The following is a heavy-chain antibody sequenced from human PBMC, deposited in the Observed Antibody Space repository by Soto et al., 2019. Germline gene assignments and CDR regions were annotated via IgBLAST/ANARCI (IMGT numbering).Heavy chain of an antibody. Sequence: QLQLQESGSGLVKPSQTLSLTCAVSGGSISSGGYSWSWIRQPPGKGLEWIGYIYHSGSTYYNPSIKSRVTISVDRSKNQFSLKMSSVTAADTAVYYCASVPGDFWSGYYSWFDTWGQRTLVTVSS. V-gene: IGHV4-30-2*01. J-gene: IGHJ5*02. D-gene: IGHD3-3*01. CDR2: IYHSGST. CDR1: GGSISSGGYS. CDR3: ASVPGDFWSGYYSWFDT.